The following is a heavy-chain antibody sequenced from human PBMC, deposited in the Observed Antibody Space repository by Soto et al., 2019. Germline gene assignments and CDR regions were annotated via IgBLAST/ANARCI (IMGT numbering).Heavy chain of an antibody. CDR2: IYPGDSDT. CDR1: GYSFTSYW. Sequence: GESLKISCKGSGYSFTSYWIGWVRQMPGKDLEWMGIIYPGDSDTRYSPSFQGQVTISADKSISTAYLQWSSLKASDTAMYYCAIGEHGQQWPHPVFHHWGQGTQVTVSS. D-gene: IGHD6-19*01. CDR3: AIGEHGQQWPHPVFHH. J-gene: IGHJ1*01. V-gene: IGHV5-51*01.